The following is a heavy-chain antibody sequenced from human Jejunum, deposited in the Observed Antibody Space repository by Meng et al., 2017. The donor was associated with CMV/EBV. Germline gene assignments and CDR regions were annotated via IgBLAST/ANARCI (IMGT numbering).Heavy chain of an antibody. D-gene: IGHD4-23*01. CDR3: ARDQKTMVTDAGLGYIRLDP. CDR2: IYPADSDT. V-gene: IGHV5-51*01. J-gene: IGHJ5*02. CDR1: YG. Sequence: YGSGWVRQMPGKGPEWMGIIYPADSDTRYNPSFQGQVTISADKSINTAYLQWSRLQASDTAIYYCARDQKTMVTDAGLGYIRLDPWGQGTLVTVSS.